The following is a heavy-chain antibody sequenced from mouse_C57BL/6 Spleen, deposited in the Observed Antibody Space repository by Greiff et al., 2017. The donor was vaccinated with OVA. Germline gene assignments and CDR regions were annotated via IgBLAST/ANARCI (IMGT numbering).Heavy chain of an antibody. V-gene: IGHV3-6*01. CDR2: ISYDGSN. CDR1: GYSFTSGYY. D-gene: IGHD2-12*01. Sequence: EVQLVESGPGLVKPSPSLSLSCSVTGYSFTSGYYWNWIRQFPGNQLEWVGYISYDGSNNYNPSLKNRISITRDTSTNPFFLELNSVTTEDSATYYCARAYSYYGGCAYWGQGTLVTVSA. J-gene: IGHJ3*01. CDR3: ARAYSYYGGCAY.